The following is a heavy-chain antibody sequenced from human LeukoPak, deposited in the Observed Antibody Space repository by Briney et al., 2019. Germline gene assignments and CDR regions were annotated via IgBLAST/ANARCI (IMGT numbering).Heavy chain of an antibody. CDR2: ISSSSSYI. CDR3: ARGSLVVPAAVNWFDP. V-gene: IGHV3-21*01. D-gene: IGHD2-2*01. CDR1: GFTFSSYS. J-gene: IGHJ5*02. Sequence: GGSLRLSCAASGFTFSSYSMNWVRQAPGKGLEWVSSISSSSSYIYYADSVKGRFTISRDNAKNSLYLQMNSLRAEDTAVYYCARGSLVVPAAVNWFDPWGQGTLVTVSS.